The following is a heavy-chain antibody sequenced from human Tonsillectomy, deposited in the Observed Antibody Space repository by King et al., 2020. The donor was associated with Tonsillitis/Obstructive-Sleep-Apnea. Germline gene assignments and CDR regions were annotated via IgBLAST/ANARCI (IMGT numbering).Heavy chain of an antibody. CDR3: ARDPHLNAVAVHYYYGMDV. CDR2: ISNDGNNK. CDR1: GFTLNYYA. J-gene: IGHJ6*02. D-gene: IGHD6-19*01. Sequence: VQLVESGGGVVQPGRSLRLSCAASGFTLNYYAMHWVRQAPGKGLEWVAIISNDGNNKYYVDSVKGRFTISRDNSQNTLYLQMNSLRDVDTAVYYCARDPHLNAVAVHYYYGMDVWSQGTTVTVSS. V-gene: IGHV3-30*04.